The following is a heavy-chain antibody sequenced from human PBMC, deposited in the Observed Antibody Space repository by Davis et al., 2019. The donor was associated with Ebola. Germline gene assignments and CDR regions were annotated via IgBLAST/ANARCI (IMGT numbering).Heavy chain of an antibody. V-gene: IGHV3-30*04. CDR3: WGYCISTSCYPFDY. CDR1: GFTFSSYA. CDR2: ISYDGSNK. J-gene: IGHJ4*02. D-gene: IGHD2-2*01. Sequence: GESLKISCAASGFTFSSYAMHWVRQAPGKGLEWVAVISYDGSNKYYADSVKGRFTISRDNSKNTLYLQMNSLRAEDTAVYYCWGYCISTSCYPFDYWGQGTLVTVSS.